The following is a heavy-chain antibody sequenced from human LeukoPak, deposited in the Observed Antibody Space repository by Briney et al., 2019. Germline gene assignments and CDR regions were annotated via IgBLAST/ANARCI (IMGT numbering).Heavy chain of an antibody. V-gene: IGHV1-24*01. J-gene: IGHJ4*02. CDR2: FDPEHGEA. Sequence: RASVKVSCKVYGDTLTELSTHWVRQAPGKGLEWMGGFDPEHGEAIYAQTFQSRITMTEDTSTDTAYMELSSLTSDDTAVYYCAAEGQRLLGYWGQGTLVTVSS. D-gene: IGHD3-10*01. CDR3: AAEGQRLLGY. CDR1: GDTLTELS.